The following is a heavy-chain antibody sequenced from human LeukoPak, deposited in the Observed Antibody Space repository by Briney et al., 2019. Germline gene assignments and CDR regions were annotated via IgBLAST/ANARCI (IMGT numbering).Heavy chain of an antibody. J-gene: IGHJ2*01. CDR2: ISGDGGTT. CDR3: AKDWRYFGDDFDL. Sequence: GGSLRLSCAASGFSFDDYAMQWVRQAPGKGLEWVSLISGDGGTTYYTDSMKGRFTIYRDNSKNSLYLQMNSLRTEDTALYYCAKDWRYFGDDFDLWGRGTMVTVSS. D-gene: IGHD4-17*01. V-gene: IGHV3-43*02. CDR1: GFSFDDYA.